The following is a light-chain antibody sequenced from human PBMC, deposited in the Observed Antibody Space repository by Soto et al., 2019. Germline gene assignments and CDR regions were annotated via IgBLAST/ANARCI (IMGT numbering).Light chain of an antibody. J-gene: IGKJ4*01. Sequence: EIVMTQSPATLSVSPGERAALSCRASQSVSSSIAWHQQKPGQAPRLLSYGASTRATGVPARFSGSGSGTAFTRTLSSLQLEEFVVYYWQQYNKWPLTVGGGTKVEI. CDR3: QQYNKWPLT. CDR2: GAS. CDR1: QSVSSS. V-gene: IGKV3-15*01.